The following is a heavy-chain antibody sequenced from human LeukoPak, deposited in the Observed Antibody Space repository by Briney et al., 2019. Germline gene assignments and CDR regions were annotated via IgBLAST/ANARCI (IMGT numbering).Heavy chain of an antibody. CDR1: GFTFSSYA. V-gene: IGHV3-23*01. CDR3: ARDGGYCTNGVCFYYYYYMDV. CDR2: ISGSGGST. J-gene: IGHJ6*03. Sequence: GGSLRLSCAASGFTFSSYAMSWVRQAPGKGLEWVSAISGSGGSTYYANSVKGRFTISRDDAKNSLYLQMNSLRAEDTAVYYCARDGGYCTNGVCFYYYYYMDVWGKGTTVTVSS. D-gene: IGHD2-8*01.